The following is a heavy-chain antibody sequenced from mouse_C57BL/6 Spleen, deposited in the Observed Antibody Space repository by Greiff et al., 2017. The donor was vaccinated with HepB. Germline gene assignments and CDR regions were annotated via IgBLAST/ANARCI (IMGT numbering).Heavy chain of an antibody. CDR3: ARHNYDGYYPRFAY. J-gene: IGHJ3*01. Sequence: EVQLVESGGDLVKPGGSLKLSCAASGFTFSSYGMSWVRQTPDKRLEWVGTISSGGSYTYYPDSVKGRFTISRDNATNTLYLQMSSLKSEDTAMYYCARHNYDGYYPRFAYWGQGTLVTVSA. CDR2: ISSGGSYT. V-gene: IGHV5-6*01. D-gene: IGHD2-3*01. CDR1: GFTFSSYG.